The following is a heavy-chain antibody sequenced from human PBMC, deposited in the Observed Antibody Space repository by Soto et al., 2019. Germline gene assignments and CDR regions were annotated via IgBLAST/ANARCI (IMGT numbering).Heavy chain of an antibody. CDR2: VYSPGTT. CDR3: ARVSKPVAPKDGKSAYFYAMDV. CDR1: GDSVSSSDFY. J-gene: IGHJ6*02. D-gene: IGHD2-15*01. Sequence: NPSETLSLTCAVSGDSVSSSDFYWTWIRQPPGKPLEWIGYVYSPGTTNYSPSLKSRVDMSVDPSENQFSLKVRSVTAADAAVYFCARVSKPVAPKDGKSAYFYAMDVWGPGTTVTVSS. V-gene: IGHV4-61*08.